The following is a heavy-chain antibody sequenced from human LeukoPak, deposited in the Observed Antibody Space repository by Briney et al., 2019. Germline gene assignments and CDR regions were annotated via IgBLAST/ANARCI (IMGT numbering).Heavy chain of an antibody. CDR1: GGSISSYY. D-gene: IGHD1-1*01. CDR2: IYTSGST. Sequence: PSETLSLTYTVSGGSISSYYWSWIRQPAGKGLEWIGRIYTSGSTNYNPSLKSRVTMSVDTSKNQFSLKLSSVTAADTAVYYCARDWSQLELSGEPAPLSNWFDPWGQGTLVTVSS. J-gene: IGHJ5*02. V-gene: IGHV4-4*07. CDR3: ARDWSQLELSGEPAPLSNWFDP.